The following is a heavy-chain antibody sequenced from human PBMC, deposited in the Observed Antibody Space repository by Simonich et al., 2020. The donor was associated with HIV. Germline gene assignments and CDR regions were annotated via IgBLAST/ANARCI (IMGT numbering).Heavy chain of an antibody. CDR1: GGSISSSGYD. J-gene: IGHJ4*02. CDR3: ARGPYSSSWYPDY. Sequence: QLQLQESGPGLVKPSETLSLNCTVSGGSISSSGYDWGWIRQPPGQGLEWIGMIYYNGSTYYHPSLKGRVTISVDTSKNQFSLKLSSVTAADTAVYYCARGPYSSSWYPDYWGQGTLVTVSS. V-gene: IGHV4-39*01. CDR2: IYYNGST. D-gene: IGHD6-13*01.